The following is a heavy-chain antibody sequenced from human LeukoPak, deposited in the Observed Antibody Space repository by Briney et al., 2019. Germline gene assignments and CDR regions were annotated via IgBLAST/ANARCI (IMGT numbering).Heavy chain of an antibody. CDR3: AAGRELWTFDF. D-gene: IGHD1-26*01. V-gene: IGHV1-2*02. Sequence: ASVTVSCKASGYTFTGYFMHWVRQAPGQGLEWMGWINPNSGGTNYAQKFQGRVTMTRDTSISTAYMEVSRLRSDDTAVYYCAAGRELWTFDFWGQGTLVTVPS. J-gene: IGHJ4*02. CDR1: GYTFTGYF. CDR2: INPNSGGT.